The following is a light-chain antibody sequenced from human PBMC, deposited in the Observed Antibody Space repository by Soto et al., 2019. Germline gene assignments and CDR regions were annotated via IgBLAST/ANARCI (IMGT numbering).Light chain of an antibody. J-gene: IGLJ1*01. CDR1: TGPVTTGHY. CDR3: LLSYRGDYV. V-gene: IGLV7-46*01. CDR2: DTA. Sequence: VVTQEPSLTVSPGGKVILTCGSTTGPVTTGHYPYWFQQRPGQAPRPLVYDTANIFSWTPVRFSGSLVGGKAALTLSGAQPEDEAEYYCLLSYRGDYVFGPGTKVTVL.